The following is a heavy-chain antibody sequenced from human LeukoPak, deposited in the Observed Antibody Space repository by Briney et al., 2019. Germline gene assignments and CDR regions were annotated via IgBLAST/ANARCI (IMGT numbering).Heavy chain of an antibody. CDR3: ARDLVTSGFYYGMDV. J-gene: IGHJ6*02. Sequence: PSEILSLTCTVSGGSISSSYWSWIRQPPAKGLEWIGYIYYSGSTNSNPSLKSRVTISVDTSKNQFSLKLSSVTAADTAVYYCARDLVTSGFYYGMDVWGQGTTVTVSS. CDR1: GGSISSSY. V-gene: IGHV4-59*01. CDR2: IYYSGST.